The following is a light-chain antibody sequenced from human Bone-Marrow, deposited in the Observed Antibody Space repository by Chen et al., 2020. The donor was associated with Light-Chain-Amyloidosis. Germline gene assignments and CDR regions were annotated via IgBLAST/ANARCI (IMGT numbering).Light chain of an antibody. CDR2: RDT. J-gene: IGLJ2*01. CDR1: DLPTKY. Sequence: SYELTQPPSVSVSPGQTARITCSGDDLPTKYAYWYQQKRGKASVLVIHRDTERPSGFSERFSGSSSGTTATLTISGVQAEDEADYHCQSADSSGTYEVIFGGGTKLTVL. CDR3: QSADSSGTYEVI. V-gene: IGLV3-25*03.